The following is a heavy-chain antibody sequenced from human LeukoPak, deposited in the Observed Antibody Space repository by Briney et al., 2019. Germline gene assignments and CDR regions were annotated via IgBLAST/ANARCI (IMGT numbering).Heavy chain of an antibody. CDR3: ARRLVVPAARGYNWFDP. V-gene: IGHV4-34*01. D-gene: IGHD2-2*01. J-gene: IGHJ5*02. CDR2: INHSGST. Sequence: SETLSLTCAVYGGSFSGYYWSWLRQPPGKGLEWIGEINHSGSTNYNPSLKSRVTISVDTSNNQLSLKLSSVPAADTAVYYCARRLVVPAARGYNWFDPWGQGTLVTVSS. CDR1: GGSFSGYY.